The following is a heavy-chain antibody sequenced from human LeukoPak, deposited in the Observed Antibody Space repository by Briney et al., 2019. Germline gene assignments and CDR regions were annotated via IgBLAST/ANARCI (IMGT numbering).Heavy chain of an antibody. CDR1: GFTFSSYA. J-gene: IGHJ4*02. Sequence: GGSLRLSCAASGFTFSSYAMSWVRQAPGKGLEWLSYINSSGSITDYADSVKGRFTISRDNAKNSVYLQMTSLRTEDTAVYYCARATRGGVGASSYWGQGTLVTVST. CDR3: ARATRGGVGASSY. CDR2: INSSGSIT. D-gene: IGHD1-26*01. V-gene: IGHV3-48*04.